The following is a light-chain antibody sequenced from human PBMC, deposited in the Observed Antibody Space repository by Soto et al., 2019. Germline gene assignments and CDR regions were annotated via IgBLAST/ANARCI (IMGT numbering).Light chain of an antibody. V-gene: IGKV3-20*01. CDR3: QQYGSLPLT. Sequence: EIVLTQSPGTLSLSPGEIAALSCSASQTINTIAWYQRKPGQAPRLLTYGAFGASSRATGIPDRFSASGSGTDFALTISRLEPEDFAVYYCQQYGSLPLTFGGGTRVEMK. J-gene: IGKJ4*01. CDR1: QTINT. CDR2: GAFGAS.